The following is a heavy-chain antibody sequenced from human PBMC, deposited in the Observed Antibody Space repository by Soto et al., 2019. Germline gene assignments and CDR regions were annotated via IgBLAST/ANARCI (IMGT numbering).Heavy chain of an antibody. D-gene: IGHD3-22*01. CDR1: GFTFSSYA. Sequence: LRLSCAASGFTFSSYAMHWVRQAPGKGLEWVAVISYDGSNKYYADSVKGRFTISRDNSKNTLYLQMNSLRAEDTAVYYCARGPYYYDSSAYYYVYWGQGTLVTVSS. CDR2: ISYDGSNK. V-gene: IGHV3-30-3*01. CDR3: ARGPYYYDSSAYYYVY. J-gene: IGHJ4*02.